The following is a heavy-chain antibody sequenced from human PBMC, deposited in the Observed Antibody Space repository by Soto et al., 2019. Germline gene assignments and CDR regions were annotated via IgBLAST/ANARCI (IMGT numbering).Heavy chain of an antibody. CDR2: FDPEDGET. V-gene: IGHV1-24*01. CDR1: GYTLTELS. Sequence: GASVKVSCKVSGYTLTELSMHWVRQAPGKGLEWMGGFDPEDGETIYAQKFQGRVTMTEDTSTDTAYMELSSLRSEDTAVYYCATIYSYGYGVDYWGQRTLVTVSS. D-gene: IGHD5-18*01. CDR3: ATIYSYGYGVDY. J-gene: IGHJ4*02.